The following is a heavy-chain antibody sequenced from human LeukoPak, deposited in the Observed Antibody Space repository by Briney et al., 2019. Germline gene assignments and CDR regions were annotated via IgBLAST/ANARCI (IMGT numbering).Heavy chain of an antibody. D-gene: IGHD4-17*01. Sequence: PSETLSLTCAVYGGSFSDYYWSWIRQPPGKGLEWIGEINHSGSTNYNPSLKSRVTISVDTSKNQFSLKLSSATAADTAVYYCARLDYGEDYWGQGTLVTVSS. V-gene: IGHV4-34*01. CDR3: ARLDYGEDY. CDR2: INHSGST. J-gene: IGHJ4*02. CDR1: GGSFSDYY.